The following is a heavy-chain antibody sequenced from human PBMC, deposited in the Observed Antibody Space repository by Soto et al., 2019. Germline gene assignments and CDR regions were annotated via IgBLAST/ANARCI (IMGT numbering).Heavy chain of an antibody. V-gene: IGHV3-21*01. Sequence: EVQLVESGGGLVKPGGSLRLSCAASGFTFSSYSMNWVRQAPGKGLEWVSSISSSSSYIYYADSVKGRFTISRDNAKNSLYLQMNSLRAEDTAVYYCARDCCSSTSYPHIWFDPWGQGTLVTVSS. CDR3: ARDCCSSTSYPHIWFDP. CDR1: GFTFSSYS. D-gene: IGHD2-2*01. CDR2: ISSSSSYI. J-gene: IGHJ5*02.